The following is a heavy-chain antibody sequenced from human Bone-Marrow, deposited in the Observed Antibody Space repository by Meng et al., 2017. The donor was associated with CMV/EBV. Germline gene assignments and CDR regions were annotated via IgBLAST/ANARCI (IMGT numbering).Heavy chain of an antibody. D-gene: IGHD6-6*01. CDR3: AHITPRPGWIAY. CDR2: IYCDDYK. CDR1: GFSFRTSGVG. V-gene: IGHV2-5*02. Sequence: ISCTEFVPALVKPAPPLQLSCTFSGFSFRTSGVGLGWIRQPPGTALEWLAHIYCDDYKRYSPSLKSSLTITKDTSNNQVVLTLTNMDPVDTATYYCAHITPRPGWIAYWGQGTLVTVSS. J-gene: IGHJ4*02.